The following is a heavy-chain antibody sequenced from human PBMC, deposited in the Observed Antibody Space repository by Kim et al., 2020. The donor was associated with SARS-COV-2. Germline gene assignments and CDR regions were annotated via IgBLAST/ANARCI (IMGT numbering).Heavy chain of an antibody. J-gene: IGHJ6*02. D-gene: IGHD6-19*01. Sequence: KGRFTIARDNAKNALYLQMNSLRAEETAVYYCARGRIAVAGNYYYYGMDVWGQGTTVTVSS. CDR3: ARGRIAVAGNYYYYGMDV. V-gene: IGHV3-7*04.